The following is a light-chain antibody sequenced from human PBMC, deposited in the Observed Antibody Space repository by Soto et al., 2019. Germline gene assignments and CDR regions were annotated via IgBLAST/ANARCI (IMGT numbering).Light chain of an antibody. V-gene: IGKV3-11*01. CDR2: DAS. Sequence: EIVLTQSPGTLSLSPGERATLSCRASQSVTTYLAWYQQKPGQAPRLLISDASNRATGIPGRFSGSGSGTDFALTISSLEPEDFAVYYCQQRSDWPLTFGGGTKVEIK. CDR3: QQRSDWPLT. CDR1: QSVTTY. J-gene: IGKJ4*02.